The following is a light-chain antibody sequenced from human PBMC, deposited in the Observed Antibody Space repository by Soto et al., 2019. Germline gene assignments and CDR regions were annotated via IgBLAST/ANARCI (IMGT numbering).Light chain of an antibody. CDR1: ESLSQHS. CDR2: GVS. V-gene: IGKV3-20*01. CDR3: QQFQSSLRT. Sequence: IVLAQSPVTLPLSPGETATLSCSASESLSQHSIAWYQQKPGQAPRLLIYGVSGRATGSPDRFSGSGSGTDFTLTISGLEPEDFAVYFCQQFQSSLRTFGQGTKVDIK. J-gene: IGKJ1*01.